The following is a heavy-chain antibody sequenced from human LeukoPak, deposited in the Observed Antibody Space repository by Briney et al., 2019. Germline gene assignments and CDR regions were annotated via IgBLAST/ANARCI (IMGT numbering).Heavy chain of an antibody. CDR2: FDPEDGET. V-gene: IGHV1-24*01. J-gene: IGHJ5*02. Sequence: ASVKVSCKVSGYTLTELSMHRVRQAPGKGLEWMGGFDPEDGETIYAQKFQGRVTMTEDTSTDTAYMELSSLRSEDTAVCYCAIYSSGSAGWFDPWGQGTLVTVSS. D-gene: IGHD6-19*01. CDR1: GYTLTELS. CDR3: AIYSSGSAGWFDP.